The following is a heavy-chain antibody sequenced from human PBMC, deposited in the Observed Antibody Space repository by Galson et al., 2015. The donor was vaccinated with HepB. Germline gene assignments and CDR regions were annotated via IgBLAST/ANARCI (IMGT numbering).Heavy chain of an antibody. J-gene: IGHJ5*02. Sequence: SVKVSCKASGYTFTSYYMHWVRQAPGQGLEWMGIINPSGGSTSYAQKFQGRVTMTRDTSTSTVYMELSSLRSEDTAVYYCARGSSTIFGVVIIFRKQLQFDPWGQGTLVTVSS. CDR1: GYTFTSYY. D-gene: IGHD3-3*01. CDR3: ARGSSTIFGVVIIFRKQLQFDP. V-gene: IGHV1-46*01. CDR2: INPSGGST.